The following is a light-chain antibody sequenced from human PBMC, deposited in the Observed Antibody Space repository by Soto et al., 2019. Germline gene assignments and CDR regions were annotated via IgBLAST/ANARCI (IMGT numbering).Light chain of an antibody. J-gene: IGKJ1*01. Sequence: EIVLTQSPGTLSLSPGESAALSCRASQSVTSNYLVWYRQKPGQAPRLLIYGISSRAAGIPDRFSGSGSGTDFTLTISRLEPEDSAVYYCQQYSISPWTFGQGTRVDI. V-gene: IGKV3-20*01. CDR1: QSVTSNY. CDR2: GIS. CDR3: QQYSISPWT.